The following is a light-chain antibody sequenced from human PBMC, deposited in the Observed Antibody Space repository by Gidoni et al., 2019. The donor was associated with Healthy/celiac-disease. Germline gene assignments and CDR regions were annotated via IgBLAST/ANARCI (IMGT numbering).Light chain of an antibody. V-gene: IGKV1-39*01. Sequence: DIQMTQSPSSLSASVGDRVTITCRASQSISSYLNWYQQKPGKAPKILIYAASSLQSGVPSRFSGSGCGTDFTITISSLQPEDFATYYCQQSYSTPPWTFGQGTKVEIK. J-gene: IGKJ1*01. CDR2: AAS. CDR1: QSISSY. CDR3: QQSYSTPPWT.